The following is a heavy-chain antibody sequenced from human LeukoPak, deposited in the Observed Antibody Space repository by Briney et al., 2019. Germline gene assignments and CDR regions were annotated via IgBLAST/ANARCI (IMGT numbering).Heavy chain of an antibody. D-gene: IGHD2-15*01. CDR3: AIRGYCSGGSCYRRAFDI. V-gene: IGHV4-30-2*01. Sequence: SETLSLTCTVSGGSISSGGYYWSWIRQPPGKGLEWIGYIYHSGSAYYNPSLKSRVTISVDRSKNQFSLKLSSVTAADTAVYYCAIRGYCSGGSCYRRAFDIWGQGTMVTVSS. CDR2: IYHSGSA. J-gene: IGHJ3*02. CDR1: GGSISSGGYY.